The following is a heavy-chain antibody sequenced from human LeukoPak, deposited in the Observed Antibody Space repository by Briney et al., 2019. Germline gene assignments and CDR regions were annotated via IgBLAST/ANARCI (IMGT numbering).Heavy chain of an antibody. Sequence: PGGSLRLSCAASGFTFSSYAMSWVRQAPGKGLEWVSAISGGGGSTYYADSVKGRFTISRDNSKNTLYLQMNSQRAEDTAVYYCAKDSAAAGVFYYWGQGTLVTVSS. CDR2: ISGGGGST. CDR1: GFTFSSYA. D-gene: IGHD6-13*01. CDR3: AKDSAAAGVFYY. J-gene: IGHJ4*02. V-gene: IGHV3-23*01.